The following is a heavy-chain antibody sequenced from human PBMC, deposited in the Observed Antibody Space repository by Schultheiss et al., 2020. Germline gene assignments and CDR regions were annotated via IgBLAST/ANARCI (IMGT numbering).Heavy chain of an antibody. J-gene: IGHJ6*02. V-gene: IGHV4-34*01. CDR1: GGSFSGYY. Sequence: SQTLSLTCAVYGGSFSGYYWSWIRQPPGRGLEWIGEIHHTGSTNYNPSLKSRVTISVDTSKNQFSLKLSSVTAADTAVYYCATDRYYYGMDVWGQGTTVTGS. CDR2: IHHTGST. CDR3: ATDRYYYGMDV.